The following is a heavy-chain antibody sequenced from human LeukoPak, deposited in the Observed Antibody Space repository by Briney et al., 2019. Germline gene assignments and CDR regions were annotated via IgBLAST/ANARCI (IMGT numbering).Heavy chain of an antibody. Sequence: SETLSLTCTVSGGSISSYYWSWIRQPPGKGLEWIGHIYNSGSTNYNPSLKSRVTISVVTSKNQFSLRLSSVTAADTAVYYCARVRIVLMVYAIDYWGQGTLVTVSS. V-gene: IGHV4-59*01. CDR3: ARVRIVLMVYAIDY. D-gene: IGHD2-8*01. CDR1: GGSISSYY. J-gene: IGHJ4*02. CDR2: IYNSGST.